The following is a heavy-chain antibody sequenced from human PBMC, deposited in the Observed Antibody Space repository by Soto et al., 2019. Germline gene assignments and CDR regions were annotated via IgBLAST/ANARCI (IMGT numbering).Heavy chain of an antibody. CDR2: ISGNGGNT. V-gene: IGHV3-64*01. D-gene: IGHD2-15*01. CDR1: GFPFSSYS. J-gene: IGHJ4*02. CDR3: AREVVAATFDY. Sequence: GGSLRLSCAASGFPFSSYSMHWVRQAPGTGLEYVSAISGNGGNTYYANSVKGRFTISRDNSKNTMYLQMGSLRTEDMAVYYCAREVVAATFDYWGRGTLVTVSS.